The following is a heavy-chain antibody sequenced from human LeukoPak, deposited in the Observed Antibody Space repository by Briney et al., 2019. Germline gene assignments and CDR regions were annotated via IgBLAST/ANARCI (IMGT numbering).Heavy chain of an antibody. CDR1: GFTFSSYS. V-gene: IGHV3-21*01. J-gene: IGHJ4*02. CDR2: ISSSSSYI. Sequence: GGSLRLSCAASGFTFSSYSMNWVRHAPGKGLERVSSISSSSSYIYYADSVKGRFTISRDNAKNSLYLQMNSLRAEDTAVYYCARDYQAVAGRDYFDYWGQGTLVTVSS. CDR3: ARDYQAVAGRDYFDY. D-gene: IGHD6-19*01.